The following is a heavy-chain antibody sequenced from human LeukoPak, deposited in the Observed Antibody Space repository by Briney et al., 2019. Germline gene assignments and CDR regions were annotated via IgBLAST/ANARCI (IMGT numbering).Heavy chain of an antibody. V-gene: IGHV3-30*02. CDR3: AKLAGTFSAIMSVAYFDY. CDR2: IRYDGSNK. Sequence: AGGSLRLSCAASGFTFSSYGMHWVRQAPGKGLEWVAFIRYDGSNKYYADSVKGRFTISRDNSKNTLYLQMNSLRAEDTAVYYCAKLAGTFSAIMSVAYFDYWGQGTLVTVSS. D-gene: IGHD1-1*01. J-gene: IGHJ4*02. CDR1: GFTFSSYG.